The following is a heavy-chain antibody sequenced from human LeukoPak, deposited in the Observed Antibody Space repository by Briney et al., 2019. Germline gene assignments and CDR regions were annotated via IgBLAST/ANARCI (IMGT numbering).Heavy chain of an antibody. V-gene: IGHV3-49*03. CDR2: IRKKAYGETT. D-gene: IGHD4-17*01. CDR3: VRGLHDYGDSNYYFDQ. J-gene: IGHJ4*02. CDR1: GFTFGDDG. Sequence: GGSLRLSCTTFGFTFGDDGWSWFRQAPGKGLEWICFIRKKAYGETTEYAASVRGRFTISRDDANGIAYLQMNSLKTGDTALYYCVRGLHDYGDSNYYFDQWGQGTLVTVSS.